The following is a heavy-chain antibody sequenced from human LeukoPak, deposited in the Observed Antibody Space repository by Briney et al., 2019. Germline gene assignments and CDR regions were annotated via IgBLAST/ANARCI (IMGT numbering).Heavy chain of an antibody. V-gene: IGHV1-69*13. D-gene: IGHD2-2*01. Sequence: ASVKVSCKSSGGTFSSYAISWGRQAPGQGLEWMGGSIPIFGTANYAQKFQGRVTIIAVESTSTAYMELSSLRSEDTAVYYCARGYDLGYCSSTSCSKLLYYFDYWGQGTLVTVSS. CDR3: ARGYDLGYCSSTSCSKLLYYFDY. J-gene: IGHJ4*02. CDR1: GGTFSSYA. CDR2: SIPIFGTA.